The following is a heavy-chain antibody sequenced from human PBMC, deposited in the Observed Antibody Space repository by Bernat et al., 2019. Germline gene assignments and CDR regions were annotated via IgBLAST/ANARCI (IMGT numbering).Heavy chain of an antibody. CDR2: LISSSSTI. CDR3: AREELWSPAGTDY. CDR1: GFTFSSYS. V-gene: IGHV3-48*01. Sequence: EVQLVESGGGLVQPGGSLRLSCAASGFTFSSYSKNWVRQAPGKGLEWVSYLISSSSTIYSADYAKGRFTISRDNAKYSLYLQMNSLRAEDTAVYYCAREELWSPAGTDYWGQGTLVTVSS. J-gene: IGHJ4*02. D-gene: IGHD5-18*01.